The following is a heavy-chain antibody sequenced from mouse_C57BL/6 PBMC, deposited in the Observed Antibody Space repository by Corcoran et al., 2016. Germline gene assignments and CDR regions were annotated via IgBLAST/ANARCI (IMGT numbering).Heavy chain of an antibody. CDR1: GYTFTTYG. Sequence: QIQLVQSGPELKKPGETVKISCKASGYTFTTYGMSWVKQAPGKGLKWMGWINTYSGVPTYADDFKGRFAFSLETSASTAYLQINNLKNEDTAIYFCARGENYYYGSSYFFDYWGQGTTLTVSS. CDR2: INTYSGVP. J-gene: IGHJ2*01. D-gene: IGHD1-1*01. CDR3: ARGENYYYGSSYFFDY. V-gene: IGHV9-3*01.